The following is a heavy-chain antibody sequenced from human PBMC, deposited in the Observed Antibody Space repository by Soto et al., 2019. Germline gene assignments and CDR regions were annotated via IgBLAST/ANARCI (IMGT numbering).Heavy chain of an antibody. Sequence: ASVKVSCKASGYTFTGYYMHWVRQAPGQGLEWMGWINPNSGGINYAQKFQGWVTMTRDTSISTAYMELSRLRSDDTAVYYCARDRVATSGFFDYWGQGTLVTVS. CDR2: INPNSGGI. V-gene: IGHV1-2*04. CDR1: GYTFTGYY. J-gene: IGHJ4*02. D-gene: IGHD5-12*01. CDR3: ARDRVATSGFFDY.